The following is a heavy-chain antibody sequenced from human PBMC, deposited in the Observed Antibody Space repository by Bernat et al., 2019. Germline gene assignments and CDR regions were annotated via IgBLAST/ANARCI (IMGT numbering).Heavy chain of an antibody. CDR3: ARAYDFWSGYYRVNWFDP. V-gene: IGHV5-10-1*03. D-gene: IGHD3-3*01. CDR2: IDPSDSYT. CDR1: GYSFTSYW. J-gene: IGHJ5*02. Sequence: EVQLVQSGAEVKKPGESLRISCKGSGYSFTSYWISWVRQMPGNGLEWMGRIDPSDSYTNYSPSFQGHVTISAEKSISTAYRQWSSLKASDTAMYYCARAYDFWSGYYRVNWFDPWGQGTLVTVSS.